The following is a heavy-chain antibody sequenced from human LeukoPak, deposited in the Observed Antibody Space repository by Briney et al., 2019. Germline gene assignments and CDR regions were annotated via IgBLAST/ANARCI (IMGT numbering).Heavy chain of an antibody. CDR1: GFSFRDHS. Sequence: GGSLRLSCTGSGFSFRDHSMSWVRQAPGKGLEWVSAISGSGGSTYYADSVKGRFTISRDNSKNTLYLQLNSLRADDTAVYYCAKSPSLQAFDIWGQGTMVTVSS. J-gene: IGHJ3*02. CDR2: ISGSGGST. V-gene: IGHV3-23*01. CDR3: AKSPSLQAFDI.